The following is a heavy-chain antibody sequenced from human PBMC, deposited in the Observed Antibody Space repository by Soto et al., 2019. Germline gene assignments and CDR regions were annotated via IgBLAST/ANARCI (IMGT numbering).Heavy chain of an antibody. Sequence: GESLKISCNASGFSLNTYWIGWVRQKPGKGLEWMGSIFPGDSDTRYSPSFQGQVIISADRSISTAYLQWRSLKASDTAIYYCARQGRPDSVSGSSYGMDVWGQGTTVTVSS. CDR2: IFPGDSDT. V-gene: IGHV5-51*01. D-gene: IGHD2-15*01. CDR3: ARQGRPDSVSGSSYGMDV. J-gene: IGHJ6*02. CDR1: GFSLNTYW.